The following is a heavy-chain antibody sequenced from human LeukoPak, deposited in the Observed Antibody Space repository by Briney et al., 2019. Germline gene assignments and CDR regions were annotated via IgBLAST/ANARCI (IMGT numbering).Heavy chain of an antibody. Sequence: SQTLSLTCTVSGGSISSGDNYWSWIRQPPGKGLEWIGEINHSGSTNYNPSLKSRVTISVDTSKNQFSLKLSSVTAADTAVYYCARSLDAFDIWGQGTMVTVSS. V-gene: IGHV4-30-4*01. CDR2: INHSGST. J-gene: IGHJ3*02. CDR1: GGSISSGDNY. CDR3: ARSLDAFDI.